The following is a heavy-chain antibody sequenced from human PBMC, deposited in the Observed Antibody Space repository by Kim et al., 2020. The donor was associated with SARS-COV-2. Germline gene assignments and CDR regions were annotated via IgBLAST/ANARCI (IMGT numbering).Heavy chain of an antibody. CDR3: ARDLTPLGYCSSTSCENWFDP. D-gene: IGHD2-2*01. Sequence: SVKVSCKASGGTFSSYAISWVRQAPGQGLEWMGGIIPIFGTANYAQKFQGRVTITADESTSTAYMELSSLRSEDTAVYYCARDLTPLGYCSSTSCENWFDPWGQGTLVTVSS. CDR2: IIPIFGTA. CDR1: GGTFSSYA. V-gene: IGHV1-69*13. J-gene: IGHJ5*02.